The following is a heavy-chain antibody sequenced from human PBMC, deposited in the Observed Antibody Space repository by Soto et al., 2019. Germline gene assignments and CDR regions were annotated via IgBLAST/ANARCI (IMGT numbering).Heavy chain of an antibody. CDR3: ARDPVNYDSSGYTFL. CDR2: IIPIFGTA. Sequence: QVQLVQSGAEVKKPGSSVKVSCKASGGTFSSYAISWVRQAPGQGLEWMGGIIPIFGTANYAQKFQGRVTITADESTKPAHRQLSSLRSEDTAVYYCARDPVNYDSSGYTFLWGQVTLVTVSS. V-gene: IGHV1-69*12. CDR1: GGTFSSYA. J-gene: IGHJ1*01. D-gene: IGHD3-22*01.